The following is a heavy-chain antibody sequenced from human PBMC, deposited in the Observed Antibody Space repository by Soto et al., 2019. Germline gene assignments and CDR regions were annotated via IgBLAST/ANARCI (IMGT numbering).Heavy chain of an antibody. CDR3: AKDQRAYGDYLFDY. V-gene: IGHV1-18*01. CDR2: ISAYNGNT. J-gene: IGHJ4*02. Sequence: ASVKVSCKASGYTFSSYGMSWVRQAPGQGLEWMGWISAYNGNTNYAQKLQGRVTISRDNSKNTLYLQMNSLRAEDTAVYYCAKDQRAYGDYLFDYWGQGTLVTVSS. D-gene: IGHD4-17*01. CDR1: GYTFSSYG.